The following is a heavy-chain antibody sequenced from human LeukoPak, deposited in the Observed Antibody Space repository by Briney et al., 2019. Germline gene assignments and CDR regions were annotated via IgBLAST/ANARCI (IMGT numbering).Heavy chain of an antibody. CDR3: VCGWYVDY. Sequence: SGGSLRLSCAVSGFTFSSYAMNGVRQAPGKGGEGVSGISNNGGRTYYADSVKGRFTISRDDSKNTLYLQMNSLRAEDTAVYYCVCGWYVDYWGQGTLVTVSS. CDR2: ISNNGGRT. V-gene: IGHV3-23*01. CDR1: GFTFSSYA. J-gene: IGHJ4*02. D-gene: IGHD6-19*01.